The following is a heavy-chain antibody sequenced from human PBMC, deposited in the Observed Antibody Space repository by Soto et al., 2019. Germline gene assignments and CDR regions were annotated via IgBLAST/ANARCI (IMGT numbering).Heavy chain of an antibody. J-gene: IGHJ5*02. CDR2: VYYSGST. V-gene: IGHV4-30-4*01. CDR3: ARGRWFADNLFDL. D-gene: IGHD3-10*01. Sequence: PSETLSLTCTVSGGSISSGDDYWTWIRQPPGKGLEWIGHVYYSGSTQYSPSLKSRVTISVDTSKNQFSLRLSSLTAADTAVYYFARGRWFADNLFDLWGQGSLVTGSS. CDR1: GGSISSGDDY.